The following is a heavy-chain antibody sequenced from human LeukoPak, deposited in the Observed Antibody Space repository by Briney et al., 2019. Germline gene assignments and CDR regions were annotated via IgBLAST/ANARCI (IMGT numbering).Heavy chain of an antibody. J-gene: IGHJ4*02. Sequence: SVKVSCKASGGTFSSYAISWVRQAPGQGPEWMGGIIPIFGTANYAQKFQGRVTITADESTSTAYMELSSLRSEDTAVYYCAREGRAGPTVLLVYWGQGTLVTVSS. D-gene: IGHD1-7*01. CDR1: GGTFSSYA. V-gene: IGHV1-69*01. CDR2: IIPIFGTA. CDR3: AREGRAGPTVLLVY.